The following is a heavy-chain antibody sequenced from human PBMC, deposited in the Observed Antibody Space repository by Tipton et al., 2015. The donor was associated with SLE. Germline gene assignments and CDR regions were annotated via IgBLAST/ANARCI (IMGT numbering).Heavy chain of an antibody. V-gene: IGHV4-61*02. CDR3: AKSPGRRLDP. Sequence: TLSLTCSVSGESMSSTSYHWTWIRQPAGKGLEWIGRIQTSGSTNYNPSLKSRVTLSIDTSRNRFSLELSSVTAADTAVYYCAKSPGRRLDPWGQGTLVTVSS. CDR1: GESMSSTSYH. CDR2: IQTSGST. D-gene: IGHD2-8*02. J-gene: IGHJ5*02.